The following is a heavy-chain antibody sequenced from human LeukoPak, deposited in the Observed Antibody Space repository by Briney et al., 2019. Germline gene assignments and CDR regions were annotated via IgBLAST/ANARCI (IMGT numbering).Heavy chain of an antibody. D-gene: IGHD6-13*01. CDR1: GFTFNNYW. J-gene: IGHJ4*02. V-gene: IGHV3-74*01. Sequence: GGSLRLSCAASGFTFNNYWMHWVRQAQGEGLVWISRINSDGRSTNYADSVKGRFNISRDDAKNTLYLQMNSLRAEDTAVYYCAAAVAAAPGAYWGQGTLVTVSS. CDR2: INSDGRST. CDR3: AAAVAAAPGAY.